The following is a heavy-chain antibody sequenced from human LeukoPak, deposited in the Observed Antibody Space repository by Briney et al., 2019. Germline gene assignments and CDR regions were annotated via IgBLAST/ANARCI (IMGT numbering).Heavy chain of an antibody. D-gene: IGHD3/OR15-3a*01. CDR3: ARGTEDSLYYYYGMDV. CDR1: GFPVSSNY. J-gene: IGHJ6*02. Sequence: GSLRLSCAASGFPVSSNYMSWVRQAPGKGLEWVSVIYGGGSTYYADSVKGRFTISRDNSKNTLYLQMNSLRAEDTAVYYCARGTEDSLYYYYGMDVWGQGTTVTVSS. V-gene: IGHV3-66*01. CDR2: IYGGGST.